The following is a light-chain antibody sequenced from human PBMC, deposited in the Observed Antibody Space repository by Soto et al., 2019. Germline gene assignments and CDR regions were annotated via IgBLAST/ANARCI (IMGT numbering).Light chain of an antibody. CDR2: DVS. J-gene: IGLJ1*01. CDR1: SSDVGGYNY. V-gene: IGLV2-14*01. CDR3: SSYTSSSTYV. Sequence: SVLTPPASVSGSPGQSITISCTENSSDVGGYNYVSWYQQHPGKAPKLMIYDVSNRPSGVSNRFSGSKSGNTASLTISGLQAEDEADYYCSSYTSSSTYVFGTGTKVTVL.